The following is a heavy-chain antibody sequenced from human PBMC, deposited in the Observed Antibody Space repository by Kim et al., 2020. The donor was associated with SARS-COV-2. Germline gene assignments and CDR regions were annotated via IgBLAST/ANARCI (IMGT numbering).Heavy chain of an antibody. J-gene: IGHJ6*02. CDR3: ARDSSSITIFGVVTNYYYYYGMDV. Sequence: GGSLRLSCAASGFTFSDYYMSWIRQAPGKGLEWVSYISSSGSTIYYADSVKGRFTISRDNAKNSLYLQMNSLRAEDTAVYYCARDSSSITIFGVVTNYYYYYGMDVWGQGTTVTVSS. CDR1: GFTFSDYY. V-gene: IGHV3-11*01. CDR2: ISSSGSTI. D-gene: IGHD3-3*01.